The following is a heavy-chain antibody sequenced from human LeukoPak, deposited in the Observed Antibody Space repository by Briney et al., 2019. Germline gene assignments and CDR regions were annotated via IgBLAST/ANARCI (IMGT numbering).Heavy chain of an antibody. CDR2: ISSGSSTI. CDR3: ARDDGGNHFDY. V-gene: IGHV3-48*01. Sequence: GGSLRLSCAASGFTFSSYSMSWVRQAPGKGLEWVSYISSGSSTIYYADSVKGRFTISRDNAKNSLYLQMNSLRAEDTAVYYCARDDGGNHFDYWGQGTLVTVSS. J-gene: IGHJ4*02. D-gene: IGHD4-23*01. CDR1: GFTFSSYS.